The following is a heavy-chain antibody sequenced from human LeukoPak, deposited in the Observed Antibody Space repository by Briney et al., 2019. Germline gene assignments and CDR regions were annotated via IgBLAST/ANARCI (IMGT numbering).Heavy chain of an antibody. CDR3: AKDMGGGYSGSGNWFDP. V-gene: IGHV3-30*18. Sequence: GTSLRLSCAASGFTFSTYGMHWVRQAPGKGLEWLGVISNDGGSKNYADSVMKGRFTISRDNSKNTLYLQMNSLSAEDTAVYYCAKDMGGGYSGSGNWFDPWGQGTLVTVSS. D-gene: IGHD3-10*01. CDR2: ISNDGGSK. J-gene: IGHJ5*02. CDR1: GFTFSTYG.